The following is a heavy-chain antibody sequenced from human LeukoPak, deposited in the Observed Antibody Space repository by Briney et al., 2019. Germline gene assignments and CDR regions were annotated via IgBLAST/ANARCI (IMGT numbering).Heavy chain of an antibody. CDR3: ARAYGTNGYYQLPIDY. Sequence: GGSLRLSCAASGFTFSSYAMSWVRQAPGKGLEWVSGITGSGGTTDYADSVTGRFTISRDNSRNTLYLQMNSLRVEDTAVYYCARAYGTNGYYQLPIDYWGQGTLVTVSS. D-gene: IGHD3-22*01. J-gene: IGHJ4*02. CDR1: GFTFSSYA. V-gene: IGHV3-23*01. CDR2: ITGSGGTT.